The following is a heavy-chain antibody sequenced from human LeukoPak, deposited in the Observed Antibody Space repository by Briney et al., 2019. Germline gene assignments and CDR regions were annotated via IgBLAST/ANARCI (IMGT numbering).Heavy chain of an antibody. D-gene: IGHD6-13*01. J-gene: IGHJ4*02. CDR3: ASLAHPSFGSRGDY. Sequence: PSETLSLTCTVSGGSISSSSYYWGWIRQPPGKGLEWIGSIYYSGSTYYNPSPSLKSRVTVSLDTSKNQFSLILSSVTAADTAVYYCASLAHPSFGSRGDYWGQGTLVTVSS. V-gene: IGHV4-39*01. CDR2: IYYSGST. CDR1: GGSISSSSYY.